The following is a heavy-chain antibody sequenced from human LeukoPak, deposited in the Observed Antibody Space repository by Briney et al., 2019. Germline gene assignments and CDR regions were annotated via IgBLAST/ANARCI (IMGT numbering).Heavy chain of an antibody. J-gene: IGHJ4*02. V-gene: IGHV4-34*01. CDR1: GGSFSGYY. CDR2: INHSGST. CDR3: AIPQFGADY. D-gene: IGHD3-10*01. Sequence: SETLSLTCAVYGGSFSGYYWSWIRQPPGKGLEWIGEINHSGSTNYNPSLKSQVTISVDTSKNQFSLKLSSVTAADTAVYYCAIPQFGADYWGQGTLVTVSS.